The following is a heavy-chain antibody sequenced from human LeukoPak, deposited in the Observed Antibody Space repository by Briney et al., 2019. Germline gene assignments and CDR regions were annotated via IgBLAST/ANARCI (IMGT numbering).Heavy chain of an antibody. CDR3: AKEGTIFGVVIPFFDY. CDR2: ISGSGGST. V-gene: IGHV3-23*01. CDR1: GFTFSSYA. D-gene: IGHD3-3*01. J-gene: IGHJ4*02. Sequence: GGSLRLSCAASGFTFSSYAMSWVRQAPGKGLEWVSAISGSGGSTYYADSVKGRFTISRDNSKNTLYLQMNRLRAEDTAVYYCAKEGTIFGVVIPFFDYWGQGTLVTVSS.